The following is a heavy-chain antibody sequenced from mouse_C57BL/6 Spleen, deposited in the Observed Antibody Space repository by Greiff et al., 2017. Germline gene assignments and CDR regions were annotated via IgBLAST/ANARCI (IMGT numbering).Heavy chain of an antibody. Sequence: EVQLVESGGGLVQPKGSLKLSCAASGFSFNTYAMNWVRQAPGKGLEWVARIRSKSNNYATYYADSVKDRFTISRDDSESMLYLQMNNLKTEDTAMYYCVSELGPGFAYWGQGTLVTVSA. CDR3: VSELGPGFAY. CDR2: IRSKSNNYAT. D-gene: IGHD4-1*01. V-gene: IGHV10-1*01. J-gene: IGHJ3*01. CDR1: GFSFNTYA.